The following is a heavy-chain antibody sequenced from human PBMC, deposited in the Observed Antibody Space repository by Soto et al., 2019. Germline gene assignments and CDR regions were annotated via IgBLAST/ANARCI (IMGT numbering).Heavy chain of an antibody. Sequence: EVQLVESGGGLVKPGGSLRLSCAASGLTFRAYSLHWVRQTPGKGLEWVSSISSGSTHTYYADSVKGRLTISRDNAEKSLALHMGSLRHEDTAVYYCTSGESTFGDYASRFDHWGQGTLVTVSS. J-gene: IGHJ4*02. D-gene: IGHD4-17*01. V-gene: IGHV3-21*01. CDR2: ISSGSTHT. CDR1: GLTFRAYS. CDR3: TSGESTFGDYASRFDH.